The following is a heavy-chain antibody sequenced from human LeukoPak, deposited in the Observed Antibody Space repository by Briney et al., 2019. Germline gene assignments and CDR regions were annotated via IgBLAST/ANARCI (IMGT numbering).Heavy chain of an antibody. Sequence: GASVKVSYKASGYTFTGYYMHWVRQAPGQGLEWMGWINPNSGGTNYALKFQGRVTMTRDTSISTAYMELSSLRSDDTAVYYCARVLYGDSYDAFDIWGQGTMVTVSS. J-gene: IGHJ3*02. CDR3: ARVLYGDSYDAFDI. CDR2: INPNSGGT. V-gene: IGHV1-2*02. CDR1: GYTFTGYY. D-gene: IGHD4-17*01.